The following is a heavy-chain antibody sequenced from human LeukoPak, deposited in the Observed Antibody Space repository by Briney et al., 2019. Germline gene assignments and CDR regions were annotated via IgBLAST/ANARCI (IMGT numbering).Heavy chain of an antibody. J-gene: IGHJ4*02. CDR2: ISYDGSNK. D-gene: IGHD3-22*01. Sequence: GGSLRLSCAASGFTFSSYAMHWVRQAPGKGLEGVAVISYDGSNKYYADSVKGRFTISRDNSKNTLYLQMNSLKAEDTAVYYCAKGIHFSDYYESSGYSVDYWGQGTLVTVSS. CDR1: GFTFSSYA. V-gene: IGHV3-30*04. CDR3: AKGIHFSDYYESSGYSVDY.